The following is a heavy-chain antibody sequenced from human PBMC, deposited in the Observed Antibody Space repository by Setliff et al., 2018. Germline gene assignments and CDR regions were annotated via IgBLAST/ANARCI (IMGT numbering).Heavy chain of an antibody. CDR2: INYSGST. Sequence: PSETLSLTCTVSGGSISSYYWSWIRQPPGKGLEWIGYINYSGSTNHNPSLKSRVTISEDMSKNQFSLKVSSVTAADTAIYYCALSSSWFKDFQHWGQGTLVTVSS. CDR1: GGSISSYY. CDR3: ALSSSWFKDFQH. J-gene: IGHJ1*01. D-gene: IGHD6-13*01. V-gene: IGHV4-59*01.